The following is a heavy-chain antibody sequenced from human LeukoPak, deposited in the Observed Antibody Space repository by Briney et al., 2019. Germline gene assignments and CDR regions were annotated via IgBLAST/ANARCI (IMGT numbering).Heavy chain of an antibody. CDR3: ARDLYSSSWWDAFDI. Sequence: SETLSLTCTVSGGSISNYYWNWIRQPAGKGLEWIGRMHTSGSTNYNPSLKSRITMSVDTSRNQFSLTLTSVTAADTAVYYCARDLYSSSWWDAFDIWGQGTMVTVSS. J-gene: IGHJ3*02. V-gene: IGHV4-4*07. CDR1: GGSISNYY. CDR2: MHTSGST. D-gene: IGHD6-13*01.